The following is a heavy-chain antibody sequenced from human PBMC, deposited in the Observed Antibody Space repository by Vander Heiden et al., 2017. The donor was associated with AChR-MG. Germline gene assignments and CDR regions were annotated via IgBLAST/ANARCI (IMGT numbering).Heavy chain of an antibody. CDR1: GYTFIGFY. Sequence: QVHLVQSGAEVKKPGASVKVSCKASGYTFIGFYIHWLRQAPGQGLEWMGRINPDSGGTKSARKLQGRFTMTRDTSITTAFMELSSMTTEETAVYYCAKALNGRDVVPDAFDIRGQGTLVTVSS. J-gene: IGHJ3*02. CDR3: AKALNGRDVVPDAFDI. CDR2: INPDSGGT. V-gene: IGHV1-2*06. D-gene: IGHD1-26*01.